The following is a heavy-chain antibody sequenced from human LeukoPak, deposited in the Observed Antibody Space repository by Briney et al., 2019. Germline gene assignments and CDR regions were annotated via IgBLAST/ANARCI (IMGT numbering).Heavy chain of an antibody. CDR3: ARDRYYDSSGYYGVYGLYFDY. CDR2: ISSSGSTI. J-gene: IGHJ4*02. V-gene: IGHV3-11*01. D-gene: IGHD3-22*01. Sequence: PGGPLRLSRAASGFTFSDYYMSWIRQAPGKGLEWVSYISSSGSTIYYAGSVKGRFTISRDNAKNSLYLQMNSLRAEDTAVYYCARDRYYDSSGYYGVYGLYFDYRGQGTLVTVSS. CDR1: GFTFSDYY.